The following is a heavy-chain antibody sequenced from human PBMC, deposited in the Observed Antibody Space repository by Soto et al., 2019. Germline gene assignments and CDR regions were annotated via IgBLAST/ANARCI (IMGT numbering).Heavy chain of an antibody. CDR3: VSAVIY. CDR2: IKSNIDGGTV. V-gene: IGHV3-15*05. J-gene: IGHJ1*01. CDR1: GFTFNSAW. D-gene: IGHD2-21*01. Sequence: GGSLRLSCAASGFTFNSAWMNWVRQAPGKGLEWVGRIKSNIDGGTVDYAASVKGRFTISRDDSKSTLYLQMNSLTIEDTAVYYCVSAVIYWGQGTLVTVSS.